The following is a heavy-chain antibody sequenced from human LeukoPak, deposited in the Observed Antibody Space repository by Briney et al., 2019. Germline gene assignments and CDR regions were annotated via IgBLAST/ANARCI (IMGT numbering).Heavy chain of an antibody. CDR3: AKDPHTGYSFAY. Sequence: GGSLRLSCAASGFTFSTYTMSWVRQAPGGGLEWVSSLSGSGGSTYYADSVKGRFTISRDNSKNTLYLQMNSLRVEDTAVCYCAKDPHTGYSFAYWGQGTLVTVSS. V-gene: IGHV3-23*01. J-gene: IGHJ4*02. CDR1: GFTFSTYT. CDR2: LSGSGGST. D-gene: IGHD5-18*01.